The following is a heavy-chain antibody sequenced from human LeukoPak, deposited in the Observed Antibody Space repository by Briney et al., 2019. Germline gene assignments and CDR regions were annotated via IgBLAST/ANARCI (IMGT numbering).Heavy chain of an antibody. D-gene: IGHD2-2*01. J-gene: IGHJ1*01. CDR2: IRYDESNK. CDR1: GFTFSSYG. V-gene: IGHV3-30*02. CDR3: AMSSTSWGVEYFQQ. Sequence: GGSLRLSCAASGFTFSSYGMHWVRQAPGKGLEWVAYIRYDESNKDYADSVKGRFTIARDNSKNTLNLQMNSLRAEDTAVYYCAMSSTSWGVEYFQQWGQGTLVTVSS.